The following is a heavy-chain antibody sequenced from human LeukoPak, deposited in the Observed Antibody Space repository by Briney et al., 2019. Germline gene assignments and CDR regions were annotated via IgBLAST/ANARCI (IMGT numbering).Heavy chain of an antibody. CDR3: ARDSRWEPYTTFDY. J-gene: IGHJ4*02. CDR2: ISAYNGNT. CDR1: GYTFTSYG. D-gene: IGHD1-26*01. Sequence: ASVKVSCKASGYTFTSYGISWVRQAPGQGLEWMGWISAYNGNTKYAQKLQGRVIMTTDTSTSTAYMELRSLRSDDTAVYYCARDSRWEPYTTFDYWGQGTLVTVSS. V-gene: IGHV1-18*01.